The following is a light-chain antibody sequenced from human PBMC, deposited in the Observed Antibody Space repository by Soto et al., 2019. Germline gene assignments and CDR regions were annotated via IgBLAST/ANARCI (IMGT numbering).Light chain of an antibody. CDR1: QGISDY. V-gene: IGKV1-27*01. CDR2: AAS. Sequence: DIQMTQSPSSLSASIGDRVTITCRASQGISDYLAWYQQRPGKVPKLLIYAASTLQSGVPSRFSASGSGTDFTLTISSLQPEDVATYYCQKYNSAPHTFGRGTKVDIK. J-gene: IGKJ3*01. CDR3: QKYNSAPHT.